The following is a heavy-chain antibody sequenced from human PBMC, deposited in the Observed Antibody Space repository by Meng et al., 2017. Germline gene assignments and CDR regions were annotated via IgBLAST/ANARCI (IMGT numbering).Heavy chain of an antibody. V-gene: IGHV3-7*01. CDR3: ARDREDVEMATIDPGNLDY. J-gene: IGHJ4*02. CDR1: GFTFSSYW. CDR2: IKQDGSEK. D-gene: IGHD5-24*01. Sequence: GGSLRLSCAASGFTFSSYWMSWVRQAPGKGLEWVANIKQDGSEKYYVDSVKGRFTISRDNAKNSLYLQMNSLRAEDTAVYYCARDREDVEMATIDPGNLDYWGQGTLVTVSS.